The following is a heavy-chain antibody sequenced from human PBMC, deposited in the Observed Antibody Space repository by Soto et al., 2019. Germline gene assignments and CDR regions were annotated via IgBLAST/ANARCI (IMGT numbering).Heavy chain of an antibody. D-gene: IGHD2-21*02. J-gene: IGHJ4*02. CDR1: GGTFSSYP. CDR3: ARELVTATFFAY. CDR2: IIPIFGAT. Sequence: GASVKVSCKASGGTFSSYPISWVRQAPGQGLEWMGDIIPIFGATKYAQKFQGRLTFTADESTSTAYMELSSPRFEDTAVYYCARELVTATFFAYWGQGTLVTVSS. V-gene: IGHV1-69*13.